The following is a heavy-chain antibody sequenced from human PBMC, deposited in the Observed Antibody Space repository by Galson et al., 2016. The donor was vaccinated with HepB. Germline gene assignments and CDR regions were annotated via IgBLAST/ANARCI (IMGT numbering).Heavy chain of an antibody. CDR2: INAGNSQT. CDR1: GYTFTSYP. CDR3: ARERGYSNTFDF. Sequence: SCKASGYTFTSYPIHWVRQAPGQRLEWMGWINAGNSQTKYSQNFQGRVTMTRDASASTASMELSSLRSEDTAIYYCARERGYSNTFDFWGQGTLVSVSS. J-gene: IGHJ4*02. D-gene: IGHD4-11*01. V-gene: IGHV1-3*01.